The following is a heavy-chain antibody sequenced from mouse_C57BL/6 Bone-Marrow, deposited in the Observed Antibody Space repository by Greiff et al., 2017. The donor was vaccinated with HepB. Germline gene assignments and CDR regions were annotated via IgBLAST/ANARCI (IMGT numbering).Heavy chain of an antibody. CDR2: IYPNSGGT. V-gene: IGHV1-72*01. CDR3: ARLRRLRRFAY. Sequence: QVQLQQPGAELVKPGASVKLSCKASGYTFTSYWMHWVKQRPGRGLEWIGRIYPNSGGTKYNEKFKSKATLTVDKPSSTAYMQLSSLTSEDSAVYYCARLRRLRRFAYWGQGTLVTVSA. D-gene: IGHD2-4*01. CDR1: GYTFTSYW. J-gene: IGHJ3*01.